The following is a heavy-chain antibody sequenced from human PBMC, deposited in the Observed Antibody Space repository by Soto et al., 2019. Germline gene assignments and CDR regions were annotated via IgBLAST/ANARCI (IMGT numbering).Heavy chain of an antibody. CDR1: GFSFDHYA. CDR2: ITWNSGTK. Sequence: EGQLVESGGGLVQPGRSLRLSCVASGFSFDHYAMHWVRQAPGKGLEWVAGITWNSGTKDYGNSVKGRFSISRDNAQNSLHLQMNSLGPEDTALYYSARDSEQVRPVALLGASFDIWGQGTLVTVSS. J-gene: IGHJ3*02. D-gene: IGHD2-2*01. CDR3: ARDSEQVRPVALLGASFDI. V-gene: IGHV3-9*01.